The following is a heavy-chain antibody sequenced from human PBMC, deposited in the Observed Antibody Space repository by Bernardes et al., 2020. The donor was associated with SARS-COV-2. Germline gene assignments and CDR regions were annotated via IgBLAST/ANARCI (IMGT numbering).Heavy chain of an antibody. CDR2: TGGSGYTT. V-gene: IGHV3-23*01. Sequence: GGSLRLSCAASGFTSSSYGMSWVRQAPGKGLEWVSATGGSGYTTYYADSVKGRFTISRDISRNMLFLQMNSLKVEDTALYYCVRALNQVYFDLWGRGTLVTVSS. J-gene: IGHJ2*01. CDR3: VRALNQVYFDL. CDR1: GFTSSSYG.